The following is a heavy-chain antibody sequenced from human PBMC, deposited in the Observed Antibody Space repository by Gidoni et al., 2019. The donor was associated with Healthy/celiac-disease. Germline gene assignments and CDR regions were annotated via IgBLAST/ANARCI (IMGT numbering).Heavy chain of an antibody. CDR1: GFPFVDYA. D-gene: IGHD1-1*01. CDR2: ISWNSGSI. V-gene: IGHV3-9*01. J-gene: IGHJ4*02. CDR3: AKDRRLNWNQPTYFDY. Sequence: EVQLVVSGGGLVQPGRSLRLSCPASGFPFVDYAMHWVRQAPGKGLEWVSGISWNSGSIGYADSVKGRFTISRDNAKNSLYLQMNSLRAEDTALYYCAKDRRLNWNQPTYFDYWGQGTPVTVSS.